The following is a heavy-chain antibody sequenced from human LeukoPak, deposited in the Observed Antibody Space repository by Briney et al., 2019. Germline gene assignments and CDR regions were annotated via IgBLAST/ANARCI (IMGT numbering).Heavy chain of an antibody. CDR2: IYSGGST. CDR1: RFTFSSYA. V-gene: IGHV3-66*02. J-gene: IGHJ6*03. CDR3: ARSRPPRTNLWFGRHMDV. Sequence: QAGRSLRLSCAASRFTFSSYAMHWVRQAPGKGLEWVSVIYSGGSTYYADSVKGRFTISRDNSKNTLYLQMNSLRAEDTAVYYCARSRPPRTNLWFGRHMDVWGKGTTVTVSS. D-gene: IGHD3-10*01.